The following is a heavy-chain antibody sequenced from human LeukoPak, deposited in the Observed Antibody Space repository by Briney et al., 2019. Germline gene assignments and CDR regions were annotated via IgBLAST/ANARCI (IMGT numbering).Heavy chain of an antibody. CDR2: IYYSGST. D-gene: IGHD2-2*01. J-gene: IGHJ3*02. V-gene: IGHV4-39*01. Sequence: SETLSLTCTVSGGSISNSNYYWGWIRQPPGKGLEWIGNIYYSGSTYYNPSLRSRVTISVDTSKNQFSLKLSSVTAADTAVYYCARIPTNAVPAAHNGFDIWGQGTMLTVSS. CDR3: ARIPTNAVPAAHNGFDI. CDR1: GGSISNSNYY.